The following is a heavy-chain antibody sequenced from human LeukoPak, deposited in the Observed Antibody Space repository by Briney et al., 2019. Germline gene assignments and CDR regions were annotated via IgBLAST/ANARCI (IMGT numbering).Heavy chain of an antibody. V-gene: IGHV4-61*02. CDR3: ARGVVTDDYYMDV. D-gene: IGHD2-21*02. CDR1: GGSVNSGRYY. Sequence: SETLSLTCTVSGGSVNSGRYYWTWIRQPAGKGLEWIGRLYTNDNTNSNPSLESRVSISLDTSKSQFYLQLTSVTAADTAVYFCARGVVTDDYYMDVWGKGTTVTVSS. J-gene: IGHJ6*03. CDR2: LYTNDNT.